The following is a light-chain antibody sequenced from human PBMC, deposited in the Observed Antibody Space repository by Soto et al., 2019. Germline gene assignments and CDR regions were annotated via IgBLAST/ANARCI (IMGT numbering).Light chain of an antibody. CDR2: AAS. J-gene: IGKJ3*01. V-gene: IGKV1-8*01. Sequence: AIRMAESPSSFSASTGDRVTITCRASQGISSYLAWYQQKPGKAPKLLIYAASNLEAGVPSRFSGSGSGTHFTLTISSLQPEDIATYYCQEYEKLFSFGPGTKVDI. CDR1: QGISSY. CDR3: QEYEKLFS.